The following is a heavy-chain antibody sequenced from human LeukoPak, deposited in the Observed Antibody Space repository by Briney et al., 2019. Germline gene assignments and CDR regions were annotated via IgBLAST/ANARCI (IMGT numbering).Heavy chain of an antibody. CDR2: IYYSGST. CDR1: GGSLSSGDYY. CDR3: ARDSGLDSFDY. V-gene: IGHV4-30-4*08. Sequence: SETLSLTCTVSGGSLSSGDYYWSWIRQPPGKGLGWVGYIYYSGSTYYNPSLKSRVTISVDTSKNQFSLKLSSVTAADTAVYYCARDSGLDSFDYWGQGTLVTVSS. D-gene: IGHD3-22*01. J-gene: IGHJ4*02.